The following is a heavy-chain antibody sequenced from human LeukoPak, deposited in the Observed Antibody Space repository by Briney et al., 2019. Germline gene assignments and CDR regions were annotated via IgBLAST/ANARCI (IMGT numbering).Heavy chain of an antibody. J-gene: IGHJ6*02. V-gene: IGHV4-59*01. Sequence: WLTLSLTCTVSGGSISSYSWSWIRQPPGKGLEWIGYIYYSGSTNYNPSLKSRVTISVDTSKNQFSLKLSSVTAADTAVYYCAADYGGNYYYGMDVWGQGTTVTVSS. D-gene: IGHD4-17*01. CDR3: AADYGGNYYYGMDV. CDR1: GGSISSYS. CDR2: IYYSGST.